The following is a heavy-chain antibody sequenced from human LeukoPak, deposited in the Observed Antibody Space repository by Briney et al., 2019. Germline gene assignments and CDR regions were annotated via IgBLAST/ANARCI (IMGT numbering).Heavy chain of an antibody. J-gene: IGHJ2*01. D-gene: IGHD3-22*01. V-gene: IGHV1-18*01. Sequence: ASVKVSCKASGYTFTSYGISWVRQAPGQGLEWMGWISAYNGNTNNAQKLQGRVTMTSDTSTSTAYMELRSLRSDDTAVYYCARVGGYYPSHWYFDLWGRGTLVTVSS. CDR1: GYTFTSYG. CDR3: ARVGGYYPSHWYFDL. CDR2: ISAYNGNT.